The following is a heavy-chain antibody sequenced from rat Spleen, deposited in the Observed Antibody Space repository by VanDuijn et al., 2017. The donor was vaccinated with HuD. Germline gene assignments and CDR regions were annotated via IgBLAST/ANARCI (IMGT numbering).Heavy chain of an antibody. J-gene: IGHJ2*01. V-gene: IGHV5-7*01. CDR3: TTLTDGTYYPYFDY. Sequence: EVQLVESGGGLVQPGRSLKLSCAASGFTFSDYAMAWVRQAPKKGLEWVATIIYDGSSTYYRDSVKGRFTISRDNAKSTLYLQMDSLRSADTATYYCTTLTDGTYYPYFDYWGQGVMVTVSS. D-gene: IGHD1-12*02. CDR1: GFTFSDYA. CDR2: IIYDGSST.